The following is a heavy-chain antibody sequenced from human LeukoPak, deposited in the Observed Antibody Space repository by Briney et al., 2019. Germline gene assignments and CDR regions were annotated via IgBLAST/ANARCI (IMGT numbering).Heavy chain of an antibody. D-gene: IGHD3-10*01. J-gene: IGHJ4*02. CDR2: TYYRSKWYS. CDR1: GDSVSSNSAA. Sequence: SQTLSLTCALSGDSVSSNSAAWTWLRQSPSRGLEWLGRTYYRSKWYSDSAVSVKSRITINPDTSKNQFSLQLNSVTPEDTAVYYCASQYGSRQFDSWGQGTLVTVSS. CDR3: ASQYGSRQFDS. V-gene: IGHV6-1*01.